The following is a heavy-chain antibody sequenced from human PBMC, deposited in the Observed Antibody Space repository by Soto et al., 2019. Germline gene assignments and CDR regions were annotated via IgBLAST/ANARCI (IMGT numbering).Heavy chain of an antibody. CDR1: GFTFSNAW. J-gene: IGHJ4*02. V-gene: IGHV3-15*01. CDR3: TTGLSNDYSNFDC. Sequence: GGSLRLSCAASGFTFSNAWMSWVRQAPGKGLEWVGRIKGEADGGTTDYAAPAKGRITISRDHSKDTLYLQMNSLKTEDTAVYTGTTGLSNDYSNFDCGGQGTRVTVS. CDR2: IKGEADGGTT. D-gene: IGHD2-21*01.